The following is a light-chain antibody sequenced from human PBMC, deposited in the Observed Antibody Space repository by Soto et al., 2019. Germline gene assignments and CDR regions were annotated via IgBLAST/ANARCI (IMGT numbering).Light chain of an antibody. V-gene: IGKV3-15*01. Sequence: EIVMTQSPATLSVSPGEGATLSCRASQGIGVTLAWYQQKPGQAPRLLIYGASTRATGIPARFSGSGSGTEFTLTISSLEPEDFAVYYCQQRSNWPPITFGQGTRLEIK. CDR2: GAS. CDR1: QGIGVT. CDR3: QQRSNWPPIT. J-gene: IGKJ5*01.